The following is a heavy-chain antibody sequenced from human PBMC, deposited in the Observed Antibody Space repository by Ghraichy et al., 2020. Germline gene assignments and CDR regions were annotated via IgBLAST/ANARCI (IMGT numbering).Heavy chain of an antibody. Sequence: SVKVSCKASGGTFSSYAISWVRQAPGQGLEWMGGIIPIFGTANYAQKFQGRVTITADESTSTAYMELSSLRSEDTAVYYCATYLGDASKVDYWGQGTLVTVSS. D-gene: IGHD3-16*01. V-gene: IGHV1-69*13. CDR3: ATYLGDASKVDY. CDR2: IIPIFGTA. CDR1: GGTFSSYA. J-gene: IGHJ4*02.